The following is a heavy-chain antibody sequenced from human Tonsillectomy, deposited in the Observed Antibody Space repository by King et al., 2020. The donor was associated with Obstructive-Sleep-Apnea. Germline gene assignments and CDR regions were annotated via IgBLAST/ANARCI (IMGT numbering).Heavy chain of an antibody. Sequence: VQLVESGGGVVQPGRSLRLSCAASGFTFSSYGMHWVRQAPGKGLEWVAVISDDGRNKFYADSVKGRFTISRDNSKSTLYVQMNSLRVEDTAVYHCAKGKGSGSYYHGVDVWGQGTTVTVSS. CDR2: ISDDGRNK. J-gene: IGHJ6*02. CDR3: AKGKGSGSYYHGVDV. CDR1: GFTFSSYG. D-gene: IGHD3-10*01. V-gene: IGHV3-30*18.